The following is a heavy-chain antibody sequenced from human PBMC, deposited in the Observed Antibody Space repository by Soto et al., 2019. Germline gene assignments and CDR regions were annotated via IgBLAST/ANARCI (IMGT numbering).Heavy chain of an antibody. CDR3: ARDLEYRVPGYYFDY. CDR1: GFTFSNYG. CDR2: IWYDGSNK. J-gene: IGHJ4*02. D-gene: IGHD1-1*01. V-gene: IGHV3-33*01. Sequence: GGSLRLSCAASGFTFSNYGMHWVRQAPGKGLEWVAVIWYDGSNKYYADSVKGRFTISRDNSKNTLYLQMNSLRAEDTAVYYCARDLEYRVPGYYFDYWGQGTLVTVSS.